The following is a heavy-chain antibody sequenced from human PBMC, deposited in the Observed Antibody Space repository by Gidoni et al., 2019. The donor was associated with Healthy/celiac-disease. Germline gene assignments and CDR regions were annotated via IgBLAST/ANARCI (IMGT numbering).Heavy chain of an antibody. Sequence: QLPPVQSGADVRTPGAPVKVSCKASGYTFTGYYMHWVRQAPGQGLEWMGRINPNSGGTNYAQKFQGRVTMTRDTSISTAYMELSRLRSDDTAVYYCARDSSSWYSDYWGQGTLVTVSS. CDR2: INPNSGGT. CDR3: ARDSSSWYSDY. D-gene: IGHD6-13*01. CDR1: GYTFTGYY. V-gene: IGHV1-2*06. J-gene: IGHJ4*02.